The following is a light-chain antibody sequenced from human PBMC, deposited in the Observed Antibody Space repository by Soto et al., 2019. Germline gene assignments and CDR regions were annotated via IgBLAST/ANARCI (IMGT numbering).Light chain of an antibody. Sequence: DIQMTQSPSTLSGSVGDRVTITCWASQTISSWLAWYQQKPGKAPKLLIYKASTLKSGVPSRFSGSGSGTEFTLTISSLQPDDFATYYCQHYNSYSEACGQGTKVELK. J-gene: IGKJ1*01. CDR3: QHYNSYSEA. V-gene: IGKV1-5*03. CDR1: QTISSW. CDR2: KAS.